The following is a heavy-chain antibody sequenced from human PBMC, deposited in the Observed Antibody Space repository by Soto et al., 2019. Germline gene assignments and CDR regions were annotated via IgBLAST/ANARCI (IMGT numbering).Heavy chain of an antibody. CDR1: GGSISSGGYS. CDR2: IYYSGST. CDR3: ARQGGYCSGGSCYLYYYYYGMDV. Sequence: SETLSLTCAVSGGSISSGGYSWSWIRQPPGKGLEWIGSIYYSGSTYYNPSLKSRVTISVDTSKNQFSLKLSSVTAADTAVYYCARQGGYCSGGSCYLYYYYYGMDVWGQGTTVTVSS. V-gene: IGHV4-30-2*03. J-gene: IGHJ6*02. D-gene: IGHD2-15*01.